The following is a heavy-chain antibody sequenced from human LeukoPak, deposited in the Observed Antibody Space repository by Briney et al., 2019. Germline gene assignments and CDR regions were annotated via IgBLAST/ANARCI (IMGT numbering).Heavy chain of an antibody. J-gene: IGHJ4*02. D-gene: IGHD5-18*01. CDR2: ISGSGGST. V-gene: IGHV3-23*01. CDR1: GFTFSSYA. CDR3: AKDGGYSYGYVVDY. Sequence: GGSLRLSRAASGFTFSSYAMSWVRQAPGKGLEWVSAISGSGGSTYYADSVKGRFTISRDNSKNTLYLQMNSLRAEDTAVYYCAKDGGYSYGYVVDYWGQGTLVTVSS.